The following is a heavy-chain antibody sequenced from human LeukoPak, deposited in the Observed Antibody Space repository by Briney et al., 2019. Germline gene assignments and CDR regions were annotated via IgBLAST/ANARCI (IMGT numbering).Heavy chain of an antibody. CDR3: ASQDGYNYRFLDY. J-gene: IGHJ4*02. Sequence: PGGSLRLSCAASGFTFSSYAMHWVRQAPGKGLEWVAVISYDGSNKYYADSVKGRFTISRDNSKNTLYLQMNSLRAEDTAVYYCASQDGYNYRFLDYWGQGTLVTVSS. CDR2: ISYDGSNK. D-gene: IGHD5-24*01. CDR1: GFTFSSYA. V-gene: IGHV3-30*04.